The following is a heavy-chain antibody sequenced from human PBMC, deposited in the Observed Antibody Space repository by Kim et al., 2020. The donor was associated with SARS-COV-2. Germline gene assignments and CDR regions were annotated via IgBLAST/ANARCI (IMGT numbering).Heavy chain of an antibody. V-gene: IGHV4-59*01. CDR3: ARRVLAAAVYAFDI. Sequence: SETLSLTCTVSGGSISSYYWSWIRQPPGKGLEWIGYIYYSGSTNYNPSLKSRVTISVDTSKNQFSLKLSSVTAADTAVYYCARRVLAAAVYAFDIWGQGTMVTVSS. J-gene: IGHJ3*02. CDR2: IYYSGST. CDR1: GGSISSYY. D-gene: IGHD6-13*01.